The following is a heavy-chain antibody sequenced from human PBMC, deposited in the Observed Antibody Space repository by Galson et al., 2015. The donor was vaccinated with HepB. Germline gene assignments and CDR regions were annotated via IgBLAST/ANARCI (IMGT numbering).Heavy chain of an antibody. CDR2: ISGNSRSL. Sequence: SLRLSCAASGFTFSHFTMNWVRQAPGKGLEWLSYISGNSRSLYYADSVKGRFTISRDNVKNSLFLHMNNLRDEDTAVYFCARGKPVTLDTVMAQSQIRMAGLDIWGQGALVTVSS. CDR3: ARGKPVTLDTVMAQSQIRMAGLDI. J-gene: IGHJ4*02. V-gene: IGHV3-48*02. D-gene: IGHD5-18*01. CDR1: GFTFSHFT.